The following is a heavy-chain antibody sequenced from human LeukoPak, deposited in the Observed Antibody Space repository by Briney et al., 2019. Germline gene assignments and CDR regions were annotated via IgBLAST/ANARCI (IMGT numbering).Heavy chain of an antibody. J-gene: IGHJ4*02. D-gene: IGHD4-17*01. CDR1: GGSISSYYW. CDR2: IYWDDDK. Sequence: TLSLTCTVSGGSISSYYWNWIRQPPGKGLEWLALIYWDDDKRYSPSLKSRLTITKDTSKNQVVLTTTNMDPVDTATYYCAHLVWSYGDYDWFDYWGQGTLVTVSS. V-gene: IGHV2-5*08. CDR3: AHLVWSYGDYDWFDY.